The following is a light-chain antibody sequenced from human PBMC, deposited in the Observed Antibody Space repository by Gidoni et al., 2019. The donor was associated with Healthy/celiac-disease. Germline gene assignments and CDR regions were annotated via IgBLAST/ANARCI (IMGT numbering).Light chain of an antibody. J-gene: IGLJ2*01. V-gene: IGLV3-19*01. CDR2: GKN. CDR1: SLRIYY. Sequence: SSELTQDPAVSVALGQTGRITCQGDSLRIYYASWYQQKPGQAPVLVIYGKNNRPSGIPDRFSGSSSGNTGSLTITGAQAEDEADYYCNSRDSSGTVVFGGGTKLTVL. CDR3: NSRDSSGTVV.